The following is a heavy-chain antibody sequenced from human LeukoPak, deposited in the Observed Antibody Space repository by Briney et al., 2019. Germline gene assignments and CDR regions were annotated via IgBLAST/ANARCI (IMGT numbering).Heavy chain of an antibody. Sequence: GGSLRLSCAASGFTFSGYAMHWVRQAPGKGLEWLTVISTDGNDKHYADSVKGRFTVSRDNSKNTLFLQMDNLRTEDTAVYYCAKDKSVSADYYFDYWGQGTLVTVSS. CDR1: GFTFSGYA. J-gene: IGHJ4*02. D-gene: IGHD5/OR15-5a*01. CDR2: ISTDGNDK. CDR3: AKDKSVSADYYFDY. V-gene: IGHV3-30*04.